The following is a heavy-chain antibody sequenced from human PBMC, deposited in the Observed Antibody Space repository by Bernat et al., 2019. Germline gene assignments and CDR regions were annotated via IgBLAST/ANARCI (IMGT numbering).Heavy chain of an antibody. CDR1: GFTFSSYG. CDR2: ISYDGSNK. CDR3: AKDLFTHCRDGYKCTWRGAFDI. J-gene: IGHJ3*02. V-gene: IGHV3-30*18. D-gene: IGHD5-24*01. Sequence: QVQLVESGGGVVQPGRSLRLSCAASGFTFSSYGMHWVRQAPGKGLEWVAVISYDGSNKYYADFVKGRFTISRDNSKNTLYLQINSLRAEDTAVYYCAKDLFTHCRDGYKCTWRGAFDIWGQGTMVTVSS.